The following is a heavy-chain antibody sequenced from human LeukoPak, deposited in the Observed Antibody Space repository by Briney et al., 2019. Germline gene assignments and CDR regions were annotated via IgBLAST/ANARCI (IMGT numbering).Heavy chain of an antibody. CDR1: GGSISSYY. J-gene: IGHJ3*02. D-gene: IGHD3-22*01. Sequence: SETLSLTCTVSGGSISSYYWSWIRQPPGKGLEWIGEINHSGSTNYNPSLKSRVTISVDTSKNQFSLKLNSVTAADTAVYYCARGFTNYYDSSGYYSHLDAFDIWGQGTMVTVSS. CDR2: INHSGST. V-gene: IGHV4-34*01. CDR3: ARGFTNYYDSSGYYSHLDAFDI.